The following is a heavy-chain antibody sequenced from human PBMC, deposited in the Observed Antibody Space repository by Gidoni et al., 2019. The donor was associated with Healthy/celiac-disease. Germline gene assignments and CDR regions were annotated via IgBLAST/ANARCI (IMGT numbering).Heavy chain of an antibody. D-gene: IGHD3-9*01. CDR3: AHREYDILTGYPSLDY. J-gene: IGHJ4*02. Sequence: QITLKESGPTLVKPTQTLPLTCTFSGFSLSPRGVGVGWIRQPPGKALDWLALIYWNDDKRYSPSLKSRLTINKDTSKNQVVLKMTNMDPVDTATYYCAHREYDILTGYPSLDYWGQGTLVTVSS. V-gene: IGHV2-5*01. CDR1: GFSLSPRGVG. CDR2: IYWNDDK.